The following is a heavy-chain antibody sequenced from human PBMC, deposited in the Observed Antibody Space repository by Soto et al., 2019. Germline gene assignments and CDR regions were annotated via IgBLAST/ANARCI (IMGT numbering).Heavy chain of an antibody. CDR3: ARSVRTTDSLDY. V-gene: IGHV1-69*02. J-gene: IGHJ4*01. D-gene: IGHD2-15*01. CDR1: GGTFSSYT. Sequence: QVRLGQSAAEVKKPGSSVKVSCKASGGTFSSYTISWLLLSPGQGLEWMVRIIPIIGIADYAHKFQGKVTITADKSTSTAYMQLSSLRPEDAAVYYCARSVRTTDSLDYRGQETLLTVSS. CDR2: IIPIIGIA.